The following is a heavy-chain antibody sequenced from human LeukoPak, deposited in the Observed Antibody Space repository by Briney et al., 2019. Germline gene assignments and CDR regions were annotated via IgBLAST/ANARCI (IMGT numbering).Heavy chain of an antibody. Sequence: GRSLRLSCAASGFTFDDYAMHWVRQAPGKGLEWVSGISWNSGSIGYADSVKGRFSISRDTSKNSLYLQMNNLRGDDTAVYYCARDISSSTRAFDIWGQGTMVTVS. CDR1: GFTFDDYA. D-gene: IGHD2-15*01. CDR2: ISWNSGSI. V-gene: IGHV3-9*01. CDR3: ARDISSSTRAFDI. J-gene: IGHJ3*02.